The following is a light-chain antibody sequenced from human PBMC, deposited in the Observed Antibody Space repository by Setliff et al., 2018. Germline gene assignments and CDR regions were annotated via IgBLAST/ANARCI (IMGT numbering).Light chain of an antibody. V-gene: IGLV2-14*03. CDR1: SSDVGGYNS. CDR2: DVS. CDR3: SSFTTSSTLV. J-gene: IGLJ3*02. Sequence: QSVLTQPASVSGSPRQSITIPCTGTSSDVGGYNSVSWYQHHPGKAPKLMIYDVSYRPSGVSTRFTGSKSGNTASLTITGLQTEDEAHYYCSSFTTSSTLVFGGGTKVTVL.